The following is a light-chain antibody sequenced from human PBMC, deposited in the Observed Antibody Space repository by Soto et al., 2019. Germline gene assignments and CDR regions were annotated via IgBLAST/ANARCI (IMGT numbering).Light chain of an antibody. CDR2: EVS. V-gene: IGLV2-14*01. CDR1: SSDVGGYNY. CDR3: SSYTSSSPLV. Sequence: ALTQPACVSGSPGQSITISCTGTSSDVGGYNYVSWYQQHPGKAPKLMIYEVSNRPSGVSNRFSGSKSGNTASLTISGLQAEDEADYYCSSYTSSSPLVFGTGTKVTVL. J-gene: IGLJ1*01.